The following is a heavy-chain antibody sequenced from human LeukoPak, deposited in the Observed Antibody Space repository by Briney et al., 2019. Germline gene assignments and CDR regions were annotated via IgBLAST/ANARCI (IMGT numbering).Heavy chain of an antibody. CDR2: VSISTYYI. Sequence: GGSLRLSCTAPGFIFSDYGMSWVRQAPGKGLEWVSSVSISTYYIFYGDSVKGRFTISRDNAKNSLYLQMNSLRAEDTAVYYCTRVWNDAYFDYWGQGTLVTVSS. CDR3: TRVWNDAYFDY. V-gene: IGHV3-21*01. J-gene: IGHJ4*02. D-gene: IGHD1-1*01. CDR1: GFIFSDYG.